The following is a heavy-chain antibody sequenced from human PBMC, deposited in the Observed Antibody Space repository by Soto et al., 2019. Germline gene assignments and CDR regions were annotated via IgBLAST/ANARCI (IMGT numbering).Heavy chain of an antibody. CDR3: AREGYCSGGSCHSGSFDI. CDR2: IYYSGST. J-gene: IGHJ3*02. V-gene: IGHV4-31*03. CDR1: GGSISSGGYY. Sequence: SETLSLTCTVSGGSISSGGYYWSWIRQHPGKGLEWIGYIYYSGSTYYNPSLKSRVTISVDTSKNQFSLKLSSVTAADTAVYYCAREGYCSGGSCHSGSFDIWGQGTMVTVSS. D-gene: IGHD2-15*01.